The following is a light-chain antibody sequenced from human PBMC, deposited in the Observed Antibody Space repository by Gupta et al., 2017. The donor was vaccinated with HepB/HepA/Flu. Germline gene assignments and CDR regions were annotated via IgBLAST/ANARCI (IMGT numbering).Light chain of an antibody. J-gene: IGKJ3*01. CDR2: LGS. CDR1: QSLLHSNGYNY. Sequence: IAMTQSPLSLPVTPGEPASISCRSSQSLLHSNGYNYLDWYLQKPGQSPHLLIYLGSHRASGVPDRFSGSGSGTDFTLRISRVEAEDVGVYYCMQALQTVTFGPGTKVDIK. CDR3: MQALQTVT. V-gene: IGKV2-28*01.